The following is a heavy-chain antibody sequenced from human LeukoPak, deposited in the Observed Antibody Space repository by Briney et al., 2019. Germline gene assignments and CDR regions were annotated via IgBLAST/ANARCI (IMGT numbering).Heavy chain of an antibody. CDR1: GGSFSGYY. Sequence: SETLSLTCAVYGGSFSGYYWSWIRQPPGKGLEWIGEINHSGSTNYNPSLKSRVTISVDTSKNQFSLKLSSVTAADTAVYYCARGRLYGSGSYYPSRRNWFDPWGQGTLVTVSS. CDR2: INHSGST. D-gene: IGHD3-10*01. CDR3: ARGRLYGSGSYYPSRRNWFDP. J-gene: IGHJ5*02. V-gene: IGHV4-34*01.